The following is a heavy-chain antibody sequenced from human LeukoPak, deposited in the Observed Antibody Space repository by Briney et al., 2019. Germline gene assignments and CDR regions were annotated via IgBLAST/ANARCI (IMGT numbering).Heavy chain of an antibody. CDR2: IYPGDSDT. CDR1: GYSFTSYW. D-gene: IGHD6-19*01. V-gene: IGHV5-51*01. CDR3: ARRVIPEGYMYSSGWAFDY. J-gene: IGHJ4*02. Sequence: GESLKISCKGSGYSFTSYWIGWVRQMPGKGLEWMGIIYPGDSDTRYSPSFQGQVTISADKSISTAYLQWSSLKASDTAMYYCARRVIPEGYMYSSGWAFDYWGQGTLVTVSS.